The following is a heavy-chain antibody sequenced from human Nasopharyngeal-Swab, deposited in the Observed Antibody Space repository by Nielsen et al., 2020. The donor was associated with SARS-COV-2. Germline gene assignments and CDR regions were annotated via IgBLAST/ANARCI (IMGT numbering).Heavy chain of an antibody. CDR2: MNPNSGNT. D-gene: IGHD6-19*01. J-gene: IGHJ6*02. V-gene: IGHV1-8*01. CDR3: ARVLYSSGFSYYYYGMDV. Sequence: ASVKVACKASGYTFTSYDINWVRQATGQGLEWMGWMNPNSGNTGYAQKFQGRVTMTRNTSISTAYMELSSLRSEDTAVYYCARVLYSSGFSYYYYGMDVWGQGTTVTVSS. CDR1: GYTFTSYD.